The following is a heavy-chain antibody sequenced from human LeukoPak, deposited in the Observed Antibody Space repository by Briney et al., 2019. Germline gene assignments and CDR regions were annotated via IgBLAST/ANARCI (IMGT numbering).Heavy chain of an antibody. CDR2: INHSGST. D-gene: IGHD3-3*01. CDR3: ARVVESYVFRDTYYDSWSGTDDAFDI. J-gene: IGHJ3*02. CDR1: GGSFSGYY. Sequence: PSETLSLTCAVYGGSFSGYYWSWIRQPPGKGLEWIGEINHSGSTNYNPSLKSRVTISVDTSKNQFSLKLSSVTAADTAVYYCARVVESYVFRDTYYDSWSGTDDAFDIWGQGTMVTVSS. V-gene: IGHV4-34*01.